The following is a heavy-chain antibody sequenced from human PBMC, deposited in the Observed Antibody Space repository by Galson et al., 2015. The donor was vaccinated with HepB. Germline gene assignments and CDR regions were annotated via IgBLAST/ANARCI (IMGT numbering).Heavy chain of an antibody. V-gene: IGHV1-2*06. J-gene: IGHJ3*01. Sequence: SVKVSCKASGYNFAGPGHYLHWIRQVPGRGFQWLGRINPYSGGTNIAQNFQGRVTMTRDTSISTAYMELSSLRSDDTAMYYCASEPKIAASGLFDAFDFWGQGTMVTVSS. D-gene: IGHD6-13*01. CDR3: ASEPKIAASGLFDAFDF. CDR1: GYNFAGPGHY. CDR2: INPYSGGT.